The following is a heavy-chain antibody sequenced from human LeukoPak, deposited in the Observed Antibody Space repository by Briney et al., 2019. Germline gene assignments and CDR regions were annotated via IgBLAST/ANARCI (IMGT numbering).Heavy chain of an antibody. J-gene: IGHJ4*02. Sequence: PGGSLRLSCAASGFTFSSYGMLWVRQAPGKGLEWVAFIRYDGGNKYYADSVKGRFTISRDNSKNTLYLQMNSLRAEDTAVYYCAKDSEVHWYCSGGSCFLFDYWGQGTLVTVSS. CDR1: GFTFSSYG. D-gene: IGHD2-15*01. V-gene: IGHV3-30*02. CDR2: IRYDGGNK. CDR3: AKDSEVHWYCSGGSCFLFDY.